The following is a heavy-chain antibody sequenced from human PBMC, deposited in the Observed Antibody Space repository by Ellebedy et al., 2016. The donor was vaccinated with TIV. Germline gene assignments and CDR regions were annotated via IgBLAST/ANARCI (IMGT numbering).Heavy chain of an antibody. CDR1: GFTFSNAW. Sequence: PGGSLRLSCAASGFTFSNAWMNWVRQAPGKGLEWVGRIKIKTDGGTTDYAAPVKGRFTISRDDSKNTLYLQMNSLKTEDTAVYYCTTDLIGTGTTSVDYWGQGTLVTVSS. D-gene: IGHD1-7*01. J-gene: IGHJ4*02. V-gene: IGHV3-15*07. CDR3: TTDLIGTGTTSVDY. CDR2: IKIKTDGGTT.